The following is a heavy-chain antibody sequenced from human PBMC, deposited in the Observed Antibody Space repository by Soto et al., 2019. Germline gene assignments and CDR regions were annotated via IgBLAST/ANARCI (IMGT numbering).Heavy chain of an antibody. D-gene: IGHD5-18*01. CDR3: AKDLLDTAMVMYYYGMDV. CDR1: GFTFSSYD. Sequence: GGSLRLSCAASGFTFSSYDMHWVRQATGKGLEWVSAIGTAGDTYYPGSVKGRFTISRENAKNTLYLQMNSLRAEDTAVYYCAKDLLDTAMVMYYYGMDVWGQGTTVTVSS. CDR2: IGTAGDT. J-gene: IGHJ6*02. V-gene: IGHV3-13*01.